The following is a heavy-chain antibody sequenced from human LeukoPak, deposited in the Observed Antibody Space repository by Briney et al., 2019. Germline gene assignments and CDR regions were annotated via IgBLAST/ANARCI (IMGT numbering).Heavy chain of an antibody. CDR1: SYNFANYW. CDR2: IYPAGSET. J-gene: IGHJ5*02. D-gene: IGHD4-11*01. V-gene: IGHV5-51*01. CDR3: ARRDYTSVWFDP. Sequence: GESLKISCKASSYNFANYWIGWVRQMPGKGLEWMGLIYPAGSETIYSPSFHGQVTISVDWSTSTVYLQWNTLKASDTAMYFCARRDYTSVWFDPWGQGTLVTVSS.